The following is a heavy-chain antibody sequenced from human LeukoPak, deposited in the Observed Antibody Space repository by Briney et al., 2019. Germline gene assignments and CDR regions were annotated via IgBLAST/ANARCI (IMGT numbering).Heavy chain of an antibody. D-gene: IGHD6-25*01. V-gene: IGHV3-23*01. J-gene: IGHJ3*02. Sequence: GGSLRLSCAASGFTFSSYGMHWVRQAPGKGLEWVSAISGSGGSTYYADSVKGRFTISRDNSKNTLYLQMNSLRAEDTAVYYCAKDLSSGLNAFDIWGQGTMVTVSS. CDR1: GFTFSSYG. CDR2: ISGSGGST. CDR3: AKDLSSGLNAFDI.